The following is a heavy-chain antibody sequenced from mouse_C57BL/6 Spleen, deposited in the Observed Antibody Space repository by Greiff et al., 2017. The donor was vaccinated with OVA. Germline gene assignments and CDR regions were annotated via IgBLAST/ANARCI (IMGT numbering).Heavy chain of an antibody. CDR3: ARPGAFHYYVGIFYAMDY. J-gene: IGHJ4*01. Sequence: EVKLVESGGGLVKPGGSLKLSCAASGFTFSDYGMHWVRQAPEKGLEWVAYISSGSSTIYYADTVKGRFTISRDNAKNTLFLQMTSLRSEDTAMYYCARPGAFHYYVGIFYAMDYWGQGTSVTVSS. CDR2: ISSGSSTI. V-gene: IGHV5-17*01. CDR1: GFTFSDYG. D-gene: IGHD1-2*01.